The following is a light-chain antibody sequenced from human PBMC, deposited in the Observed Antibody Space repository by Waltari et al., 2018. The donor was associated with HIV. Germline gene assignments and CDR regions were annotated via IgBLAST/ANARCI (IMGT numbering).Light chain of an antibody. V-gene: IGLV3-21*04. CDR1: NIGNTG. CDR3: QVWDGSSDQWV. J-gene: IGLJ3*02. CDR2: DNS. Sequence: SYILTQPPSLSVSPGETARISCEGNNIGNTGVNWYQKKPGQAPVVVIYDNSDRPSGIPARFSGFNSGKTAALIITGVQAGDEADFYCQVWDGSSDQWVFGGGTKLTVL.